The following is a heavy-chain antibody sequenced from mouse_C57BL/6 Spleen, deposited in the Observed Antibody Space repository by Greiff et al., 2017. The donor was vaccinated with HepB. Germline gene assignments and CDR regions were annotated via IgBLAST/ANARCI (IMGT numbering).Heavy chain of an antibody. V-gene: IGHV1-69*01. Sequence: QVQLQQPGAELVMPGASVKLSCKATGYTFTSYWMHWVKQRPGQGLEWIGEIVPSDSYTNYNQKFKGKSTLTVDKSSNTAYMHLSSLTSEDSAVYYSARRPSVWIRNWYFDVWGTGTTVTVSS. CDR1: GYTFTSYW. J-gene: IGHJ1*03. CDR3: ARRPSVWIRNWYFDV. CDR2: IVPSDSYT. D-gene: IGHD2-2*01.